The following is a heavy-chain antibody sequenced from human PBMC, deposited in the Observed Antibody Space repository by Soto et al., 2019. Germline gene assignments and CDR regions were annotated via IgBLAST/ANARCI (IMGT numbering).Heavy chain of an antibody. Sequence: QVQLQESGPGLVKPSQTLSLTCTVSGGSISSGDYYWSWIRQPPGKGLEWIGYIYYSGSTYYNPSLKSRVTISVDTSKNQFSLKLSSVTAADTAVYYCARGTVVYYDSSGYLGAHNWFDPWGQGTLVTVSS. J-gene: IGHJ5*02. CDR1: GGSISSGDYY. CDR3: ARGTVVYYDSSGYLGAHNWFDP. V-gene: IGHV4-30-4*01. D-gene: IGHD3-22*01. CDR2: IYYSGST.